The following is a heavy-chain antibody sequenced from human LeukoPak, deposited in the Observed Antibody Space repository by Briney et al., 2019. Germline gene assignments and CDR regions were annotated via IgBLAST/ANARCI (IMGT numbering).Heavy chain of an antibody. J-gene: IGHJ4*02. CDR1: GFTFSSYR. Sequence: GGSLRLSCAASGFTFSSYRMNWVRQAPGEGLEWVSFISSSSSYIDYADSVKGRFTISRDNAKNSLYLQMNSLRAEDTAVYYCTTDTGWSYFDYWGQGTLVTVSS. V-gene: IGHV3-21*03. CDR3: TTDTGWSYFDY. CDR2: ISSSSSYI. D-gene: IGHD6-19*01.